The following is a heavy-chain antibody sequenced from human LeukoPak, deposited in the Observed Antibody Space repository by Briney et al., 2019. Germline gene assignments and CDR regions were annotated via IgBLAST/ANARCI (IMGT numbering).Heavy chain of an antibody. CDR1: GFTFSDYY. Sequence: GGSLRLSCAASGFTFSDYYMSWLRQAPGKGLEWVSYISSSGSTIYYADSVKGRFTISRDNAKNSLYLQMNSLRAEDTAVYYCAREGHDSSGYYYFDYWGQGTLVTVSS. J-gene: IGHJ4*02. V-gene: IGHV3-11*01. CDR2: ISSSGSTI. CDR3: AREGHDSSGYYYFDY. D-gene: IGHD3-22*01.